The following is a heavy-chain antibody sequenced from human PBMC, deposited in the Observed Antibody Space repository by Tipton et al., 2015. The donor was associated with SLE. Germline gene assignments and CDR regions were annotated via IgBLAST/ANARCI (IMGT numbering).Heavy chain of an antibody. V-gene: IGHV3-30*04. CDR1: GFTFSSYA. J-gene: IGHJ3*02. CDR2: ISYDGSNK. D-gene: IGHD6-19*01. CDR3: ARSSGIAVAGTFDI. Sequence: RSLRLSCAASGFTFSSYAMHWVRQAPGKGLEWVAVISYDGSNKYYADSVKGRFTISRDNSKNTLYLQMNSLRAEDTAVYYCARSSGIAVAGTFDIWGQGTMVTVSS.